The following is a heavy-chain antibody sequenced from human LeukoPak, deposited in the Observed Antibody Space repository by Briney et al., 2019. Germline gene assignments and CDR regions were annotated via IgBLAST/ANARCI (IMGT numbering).Heavy chain of an antibody. D-gene: IGHD3-22*01. J-gene: IGHJ4*02. CDR2: ISGSGGST. CDR3: ARSHPSDTSGWSNPYFDY. V-gene: IGHV3-23*01. Sequence: GGSLRLSCAASGFTFSSYAMSWVRQAPGKGLEWVSAISGSGGSTYYADSVKGRFATTRDNSKNTLFLQMNSLRAEDTALYYCARSHPSDTSGWSNPYFDYWGQGTLVTVSS. CDR1: GFTFSSYA.